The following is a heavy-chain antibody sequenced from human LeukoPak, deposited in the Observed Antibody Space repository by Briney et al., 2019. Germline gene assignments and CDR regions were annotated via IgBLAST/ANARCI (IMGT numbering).Heavy chain of an antibody. D-gene: IGHD5-24*01. V-gene: IGHV5-51*01. J-gene: IGHJ4*02. CDR2: IYPGDSDT. CDR3: ARRDGYNDPLDY. Sequence: GESLKISCKGSGYSFTNYWIDWVRQMPGKGLEWMGIIYPGDSDTRYSPSFQGHATISADKSISTAYLQWSSLKASDTAIYYCARRDGYNDPLDYWGQGTLVTVSS. CDR1: GYSFTNYW.